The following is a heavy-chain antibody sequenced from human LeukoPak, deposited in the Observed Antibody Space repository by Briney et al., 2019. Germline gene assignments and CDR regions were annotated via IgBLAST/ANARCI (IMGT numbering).Heavy chain of an antibody. Sequence: GGSLRLSCVASGFTFSSYEMNWVRQTPGKGLEWVSYISSSGRTAYYADSVRGRFTISRDNAKNSLYLQMNSLRAEDTAVYYCAREVRYFALGDYWGQGTLVTVSS. D-gene: IGHD3-9*01. CDR3: AREVRYFALGDY. J-gene: IGHJ4*02. CDR1: GFTFSSYE. CDR2: ISSSGRTA. V-gene: IGHV3-48*03.